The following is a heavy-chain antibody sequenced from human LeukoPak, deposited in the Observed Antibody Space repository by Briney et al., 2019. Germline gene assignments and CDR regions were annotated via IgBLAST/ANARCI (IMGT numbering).Heavy chain of an antibody. J-gene: IGHJ4*02. Sequence: GGSLRLSCAASGFTFNHYWMSWVRQAPGKGLEWVANIKYDGSEKYYVDSVKGRFTISRDNAKNSLYLQMNSLRAEDTAVYYCERGGFGNPDYWGKGTLVTVSS. CDR1: GFTFNHYW. CDR3: ERGGFGNPDY. D-gene: IGHD3-16*01. CDR2: IKYDGSEK. V-gene: IGHV3-7*01.